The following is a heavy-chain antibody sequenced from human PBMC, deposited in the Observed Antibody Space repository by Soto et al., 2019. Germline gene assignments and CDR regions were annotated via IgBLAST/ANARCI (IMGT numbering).Heavy chain of an antibody. CDR3: VRDYYHVSGSSFDIPLDY. V-gene: IGHV3-23*01. CDR2: VIQSGSAT. Sequence: GGSLRLSCAASGFTFNNYAMTWVRQAPRKGLEWVSTVIQSGSATFYADSVRGRFTITRDNSKNTLYLQLNSLRAEDTAVYHCVRDYYHVSGSSFDIPLDYWGQGTLVTVSS. J-gene: IGHJ4*02. CDR1: GFTFNNYA. D-gene: IGHD3-10*01.